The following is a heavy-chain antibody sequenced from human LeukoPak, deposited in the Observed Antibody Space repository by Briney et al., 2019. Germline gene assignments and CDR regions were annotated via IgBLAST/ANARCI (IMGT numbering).Heavy chain of an antibody. D-gene: IGHD3-22*01. V-gene: IGHV4-59*01. J-gene: IGHJ5*02. CDR3: ARHRYYYDSSGYYYQP. CDR1: GASISSYY. Sequence: PSETLSLTCTGSGASISSYYWSGIDPPPGKGLDGIGYIYYSGRTNYPPSLKSRVTISVDTSKNQLSLRLSSLTAADTAVYYCARHRYYYDSSGYYYQPWGQGTLVTVSS. CDR2: IYYSGRT.